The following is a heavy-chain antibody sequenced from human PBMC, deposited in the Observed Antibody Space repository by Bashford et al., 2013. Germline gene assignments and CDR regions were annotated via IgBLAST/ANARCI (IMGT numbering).Heavy chain of an antibody. V-gene: IGHV3-30*03. CDR1: GFTFNNYG. CDR2: ISFSGITK. Sequence: GGSLRLSCAASGFTFNNYGMHWVRQAPGKGLEWVAEISFSGITKYNIDSVKGPFTISRDNSKNTVFLEMNSVRAEDTAVYYCATGPGGYSNWFDSWGQGTLVTVSS. D-gene: IGHD5-12*01. CDR3: ATGPGGYSNWFDS. J-gene: IGHJ5*01.